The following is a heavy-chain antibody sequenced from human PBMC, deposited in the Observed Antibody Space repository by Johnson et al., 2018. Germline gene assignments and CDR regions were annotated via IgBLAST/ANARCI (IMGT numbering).Heavy chain of an antibody. CDR1: GFDLSDFG. J-gene: IGHJ1*01. CDR3: AREEHDSTVYYPEYFQY. CDR2: IWFDGTNQ. D-gene: IGHD3-22*01. V-gene: IGHV3-33*01. Sequence: QVQLVESGGGVIQPGRSLRVSCAAFGFDLSDFGMHWLRQAPGKGPEWLALIWFDGTNQHYADSVKGRFTVSRDSSKNTVFLQMSSLSPEDTAVYYCAREEHDSTVYYPEYFQYWGQGTTVTVSS.